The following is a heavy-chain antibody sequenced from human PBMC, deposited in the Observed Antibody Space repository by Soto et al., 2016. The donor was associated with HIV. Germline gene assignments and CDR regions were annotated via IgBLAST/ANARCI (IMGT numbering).Heavy chain of an antibody. CDR1: GGSISNYY. V-gene: IGHV4-59*01. J-gene: IGHJ4*02. CDR3: ARDVAGRGRRNYFDY. Sequence: QVQLHESGPGLVKPSETLSLTCTVSGGSISNYYWSWIRQPPGKGLEWIGYISYSGNNNYNPSLKSRVIISIDTSKNQLSLMLTSVTAADTAVYYCARDVAGRGRRNYFDYWGQGTLVHRLL. D-gene: IGHD2-15*01. CDR2: ISYSGNN.